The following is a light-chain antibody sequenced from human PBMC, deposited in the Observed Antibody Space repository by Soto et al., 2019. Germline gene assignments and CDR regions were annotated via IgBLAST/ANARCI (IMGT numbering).Light chain of an antibody. V-gene: IGLV2-23*02. Sequence: QSVLTQPASVTGSPGQSIAISCTGTNSDVGSFNAVSWYQQDPGKAPKLIIYEVTKRPSGVSDRFSGSKSGNTASLTISGLRAEDEADYHCCSRGGISPTYVFGTVTKVTVL. CDR1: NSDVGSFNA. CDR2: EVT. CDR3: CSRGGISPTYV. J-gene: IGLJ1*01.